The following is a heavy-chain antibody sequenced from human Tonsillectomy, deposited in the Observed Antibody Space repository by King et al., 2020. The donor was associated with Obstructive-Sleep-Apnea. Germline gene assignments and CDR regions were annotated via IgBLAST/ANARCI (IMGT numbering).Heavy chain of an antibody. CDR3: ARGDRISIFGVVTRYFFDF. V-gene: IGHV4-34*01. J-gene: IGHJ4*02. CDR2: INYGGTT. CDR1: GGSFSGYY. D-gene: IGHD3-3*01. Sequence: VQLQQWGAGLLKPSETLSLTCAVYGGSFSGYYWSWIRQPPGKGLEWIWEINYGGTTDYNPSLKCRVTISVDTSKGQVSLKLSSVTAADTAVYYCARGDRISIFGVVTRYFFDFWGQGTLVAVSS.